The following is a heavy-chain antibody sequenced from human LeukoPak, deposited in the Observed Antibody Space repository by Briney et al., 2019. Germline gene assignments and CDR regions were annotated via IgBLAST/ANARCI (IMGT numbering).Heavy chain of an antibody. V-gene: IGHV3-23*01. Sequence: GGSLRLSCAASGFTFYNYAMSWVRQAPGKGLEWVSGISGSGGSTFYAESVKGRFTISRDSSKLYLQMNSLRAEDTAVYYCAKRGVQQWLVDWYFDYWGQGTLVTVSS. CDR1: GFTFYNYA. J-gene: IGHJ4*02. CDR2: ISGSGGST. CDR3: AKRGVQQWLVDWYFDY. D-gene: IGHD6-19*01.